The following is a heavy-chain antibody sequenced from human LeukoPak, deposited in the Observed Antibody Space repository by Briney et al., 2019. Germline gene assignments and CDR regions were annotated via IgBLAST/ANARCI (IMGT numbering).Heavy chain of an antibody. CDR3: ARDQYYYDSSGYSHRLDY. V-gene: IGHV4-4*07. J-gene: IGHJ4*02. CDR2: IYTSGST. CDR1: GGSFSGYY. D-gene: IGHD3-22*01. Sequence: SETLSLTCAVYGGSFSGYYWSWIRQPAGKGLEWIGRIYTSGSTNYNPSLKSRVTMSVDTSKNQFSLKLSSVTAADTAVYYCARDQYYYDSSGYSHRLDYWGQGTLVTVSS.